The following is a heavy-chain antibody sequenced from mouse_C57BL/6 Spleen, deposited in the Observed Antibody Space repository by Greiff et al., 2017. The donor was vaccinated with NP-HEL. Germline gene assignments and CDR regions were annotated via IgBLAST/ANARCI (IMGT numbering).Heavy chain of an antibody. CDR1: GYAFTNYL. V-gene: IGHV1-54*01. CDR3: ARRTGHFDY. CDR2: INPGSGGT. Sequence: QVQLQQSGAELVRPGTSVKVSCKASGYAFTNYLIEWVKQRPGQGLEWIGVINPGSGGTNYNEKFKGKATLTADKSSSTAYMQLSSLTSEDSAVYFCARRTGHFDYWGQGTTLTVSS. J-gene: IGHJ2*01. D-gene: IGHD4-1*01.